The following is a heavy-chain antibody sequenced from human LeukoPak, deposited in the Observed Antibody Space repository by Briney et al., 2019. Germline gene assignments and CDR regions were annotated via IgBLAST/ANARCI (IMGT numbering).Heavy chain of an antibody. CDR2: INQDASEI. J-gene: IGHJ4*02. D-gene: IGHD3-10*01. Sequence: GGSLRLSCAASGFTFSSYWMSWVRQAPGKGLEWVANINQDASEIYYVDSVKGRFTMSRDNGKNSLYLQMSALSAEDTAVYYCVRANYYGSGPFFGSWGQGALATVSS. CDR1: GFTFSSYW. V-gene: IGHV3-7*01. CDR3: VRANYYGSGPFFGS.